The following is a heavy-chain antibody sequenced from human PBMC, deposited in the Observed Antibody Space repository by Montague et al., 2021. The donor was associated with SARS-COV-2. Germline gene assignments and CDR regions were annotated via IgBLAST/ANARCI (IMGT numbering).Heavy chain of an antibody. CDR2: ISSTGSAR. V-gene: IGHV3-48*04. Sequence: RSLSLAASGFSFSDYSMNWVRQAPGKGLECISYISSTGSARYFADSVKGRFTISRDNAKGSLYLQMNGLRADDTAVYFCARRRLDYYGMDVWGQGTTVTVSS. CDR3: ARRRLDYYGMDV. CDR1: GFSFSDYS. D-gene: IGHD1-1*01. J-gene: IGHJ6*02.